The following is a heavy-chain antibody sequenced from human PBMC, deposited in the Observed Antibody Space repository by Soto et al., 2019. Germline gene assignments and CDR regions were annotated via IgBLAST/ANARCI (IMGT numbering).Heavy chain of an antibody. CDR1: GFTFSSYA. CDR2: ISYDGSNK. V-gene: IGHV3-30-3*01. Sequence: PGGSLRLSCAASGFTFSSYAMHWVRQAPGKGLEWVAVISYDGSNKYYADSVKGRFTISRDNSKNTLYLQMNSLRAEDTAVYYCARVLDSSGFYWGQGTLVTVSS. J-gene: IGHJ4*02. D-gene: IGHD3-22*01. CDR3: ARVLDSSGFY.